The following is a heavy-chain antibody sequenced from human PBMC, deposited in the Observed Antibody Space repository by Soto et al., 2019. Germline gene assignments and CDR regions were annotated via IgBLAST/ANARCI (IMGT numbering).Heavy chain of an antibody. D-gene: IGHD6-6*01. Sequence: GASVKVSCKASGYTFTSYGISWVRQAPGQGLEWMGWISAYNGNTNYAQKLQGRVTMTTDTSTSTAYMELSSLRSEDTAVYYCARGRQLGGGGYYYYYMDVWGKGTTVTVSS. V-gene: IGHV1-18*01. CDR2: ISAYNGNT. CDR1: GYTFTSYG. CDR3: ARGRQLGGGGYYYYYMDV. J-gene: IGHJ6*03.